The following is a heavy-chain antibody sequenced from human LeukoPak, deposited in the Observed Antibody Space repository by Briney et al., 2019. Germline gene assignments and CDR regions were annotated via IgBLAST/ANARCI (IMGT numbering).Heavy chain of an antibody. CDR3: ARVRATGAFDI. CDR2: INHSGST. D-gene: IGHD1-26*01. V-gene: IGHV4-34*01. CDR1: GGSFSGYY. Sequence: KPSETLSLTCAVYGGSFSGYYWTWIRQPPAKGLEWIGEINHSGSTNYDPSLKSRVNISVDTSKNQFSLKLSSVTAADTAVYYCARVRATGAFDIWGQGTMVTVSS. J-gene: IGHJ3*02.